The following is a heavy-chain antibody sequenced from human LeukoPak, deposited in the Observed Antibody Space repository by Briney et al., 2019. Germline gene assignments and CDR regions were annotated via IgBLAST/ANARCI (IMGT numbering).Heavy chain of an antibody. V-gene: IGHV1-2*02. CDR1: GYTFTGYY. CDR2: INPNSGGT. D-gene: IGHD4-17*01. Sequence: GASVKVSCKASGYTFTGYYMHWVRQAPGQGLEWMGWINPNSGGTNYAQKFQGRVTMTRDTSISTAYMELSRLRSDDTAVYYCARDGTTVTTSYWLYYYYMDVWGKGTTVTVSS. J-gene: IGHJ6*03. CDR3: ARDGTTVTTSYWLYYYYMDV.